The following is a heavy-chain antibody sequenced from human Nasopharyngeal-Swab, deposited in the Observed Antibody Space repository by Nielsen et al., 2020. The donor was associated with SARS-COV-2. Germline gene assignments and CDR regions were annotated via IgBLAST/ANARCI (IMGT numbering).Heavy chain of an antibody. CDR1: GYTFTSYG. D-gene: IGHD1-26*01. Sequence: SVNVSCQASGYTFTSYGISWVRQAPGQALEWMGWISAYNCNTNYAQKLQRRVTITTVTSTSTAYMELRSLRSDDTTVYYCARAEVVGAGYYYMDVWGKGTTVTVSS. CDR2: ISAYNCNT. J-gene: IGHJ6*03. V-gene: IGHV1-18*01. CDR3: ARAEVVGAGYYYMDV.